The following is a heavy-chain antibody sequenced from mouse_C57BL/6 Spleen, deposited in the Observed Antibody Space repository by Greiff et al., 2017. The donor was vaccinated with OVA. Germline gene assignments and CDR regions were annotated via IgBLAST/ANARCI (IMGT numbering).Heavy chain of an antibody. CDR2: INPNNGGT. CDR1: GYTFTDYY. CDR3: APGEQLRLAAY. J-gene: IGHJ3*01. V-gene: IGHV1-26*01. Sequence: EVKLQQSGPELVKPGASVKISCKASGYTFTDYYMNWVKQSHGKSLEWIGDINPNNGGTSYNQKFKGKATLTVDKSSSTAYMELRSLTSEDSAVYYCAPGEQLRLAAYWGQGTLVTVSA. D-gene: IGHD3-2*02.